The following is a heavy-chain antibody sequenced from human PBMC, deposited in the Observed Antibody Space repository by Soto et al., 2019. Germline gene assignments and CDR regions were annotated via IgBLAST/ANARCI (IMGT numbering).Heavy chain of an antibody. CDR3: ARSKVLAGENHDAFDI. D-gene: IGHD6-19*01. Sequence: ASVKVSCKVSGYTLTELSMHWVRQAPGKGLEWMGGFDPEDGETIYAQKFQGRVTMTEDTSTDTAYMELSRLRSDDTAVYYCARSKVLAGENHDAFDIWGQGTMVTVSS. V-gene: IGHV1-24*01. J-gene: IGHJ3*02. CDR1: GYTLTELS. CDR2: FDPEDGET.